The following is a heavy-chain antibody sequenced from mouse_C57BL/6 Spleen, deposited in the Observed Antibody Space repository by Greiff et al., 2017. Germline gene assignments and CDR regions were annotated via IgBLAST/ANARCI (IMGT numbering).Heavy chain of an antibody. J-gene: IGHJ1*03. Sequence: EVKLVESGGGLVQPKGSLKLSCAASGFSFNTYAMNWVRQAPGKGLEWVARIRSKSNNYATYYADSVKDRFTISRDDSESMLYLQMNNLKTEDTAMYYCVRQEYYGSSPYWYFDVWGTGTTVTVSS. D-gene: IGHD1-1*01. CDR3: VRQEYYGSSPYWYFDV. V-gene: IGHV10-1*01. CDR2: IRSKSNNYAT. CDR1: GFSFNTYA.